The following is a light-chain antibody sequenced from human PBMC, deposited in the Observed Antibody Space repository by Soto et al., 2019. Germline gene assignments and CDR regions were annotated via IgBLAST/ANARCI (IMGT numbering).Light chain of an antibody. CDR1: QTISSW. V-gene: IGKV1-5*03. J-gene: IGKJ1*01. CDR2: KAS. CDR3: QHYNSYSEA. Sequence: DIQMTQSPSALSGSVGDRVTITFRASQTISSWLAWYQQKPGKAPKLLIYKASTLKSGVPSRFSGSGSGTEFTLTISSLQPDDFAPYYCQHYNSYSEAFGQGTNVDIK.